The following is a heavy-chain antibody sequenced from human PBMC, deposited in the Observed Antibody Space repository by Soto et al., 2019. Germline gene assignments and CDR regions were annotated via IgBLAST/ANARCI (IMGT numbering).Heavy chain of an antibody. V-gene: IGHV1-8*01. D-gene: IGHD3-3*01. CDR1: GYPFPSYD. J-gene: IGHJ5*02. CDR2: MNPNSGNT. CDR3: ERQYYDFWSGYRKTRNWFDT. Sequence: SGAEVKKPGASVKVSCKASGYPFPSYDINWVRQATGQGLEWMGWMNPNSGNTGYAQKFQGRVTMTRNTAISTAYMELSSLRSEDTAVDYCERQYYDFWSGYRKTRNWFDTWGQGTLVTVSS.